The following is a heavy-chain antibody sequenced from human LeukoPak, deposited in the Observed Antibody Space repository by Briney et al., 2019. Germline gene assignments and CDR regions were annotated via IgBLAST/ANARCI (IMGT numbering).Heavy chain of an antibody. J-gene: IGHJ5*02. D-gene: IGHD5-24*01. CDR3: ARDNSLRDTAWWFDP. CDR1: GYTFTNNF. CDR2: INPSGDNT. Sequence: ASVKVSCKASGYTFTNNFMHWVRQAPGQGLEWIGIINPSGDNTWYAQKFQGRVTMTRDMATSTDYLEVSSLRSEDAAVYYCARDNSLRDTAWWFDPWGQGTLVTVSS. V-gene: IGHV1-46*01.